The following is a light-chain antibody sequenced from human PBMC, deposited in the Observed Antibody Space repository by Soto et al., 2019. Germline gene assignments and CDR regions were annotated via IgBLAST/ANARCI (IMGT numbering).Light chain of an antibody. Sequence: EIVLTQSPGTLSLSPGERATLSCRASQSVSSSYLAWYQQKPGQAPRLLIYGASSRATGIPDRFSGSGSGTDFTLTISRLEPEDFAVYYCQQYSSSWTVGQGTKVDI. CDR2: GAS. CDR1: QSVSSSY. V-gene: IGKV3-20*01. CDR3: QQYSSSWT. J-gene: IGKJ1*01.